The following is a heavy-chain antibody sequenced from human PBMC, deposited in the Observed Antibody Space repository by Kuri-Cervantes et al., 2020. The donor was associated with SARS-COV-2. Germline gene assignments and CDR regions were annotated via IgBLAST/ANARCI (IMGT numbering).Heavy chain of an antibody. D-gene: IGHD2-2*01. V-gene: IGHV3-21*01. Sequence: LSLTCAASGFTFSSYSMNWVRQAPGKGLEWVSSISSSSSYIYYADSVKGRFTVSRDNARNSLFLQMSSLRAEDTALYYCARDQRNANWDYWGQGTLVTVSS. CDR2: ISSSSSYI. J-gene: IGHJ4*02. CDR3: ARDQRNANWDY. CDR1: GFTFSSYS.